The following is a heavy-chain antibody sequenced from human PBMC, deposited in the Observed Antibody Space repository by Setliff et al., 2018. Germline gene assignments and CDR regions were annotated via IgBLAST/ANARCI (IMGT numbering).Heavy chain of an antibody. D-gene: IGHD3-10*01. CDR2: IYYNGNT. J-gene: IGHJ4*02. V-gene: IGHV4-39*01. CDR1: GDSISSSTYH. Sequence: GDSISSSTYHWGWIRQSPGKGLEWIGNIYYNGNTNKNPSLKSRVTISVDTSRDQFSLRLSSVTAADTAVYYCARHLWGRYMAESSDYFDYWGQGSLVTVSS. CDR3: ARHLWGRYMAESSDYFDY.